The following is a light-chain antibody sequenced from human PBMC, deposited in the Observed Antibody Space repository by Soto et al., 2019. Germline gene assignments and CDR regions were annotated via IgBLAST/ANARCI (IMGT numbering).Light chain of an antibody. Sequence: ETVLTQSPATLSLSPGERATLSCRASENVDIYLAWYQQKPGQAPRLLIYDGSNRATGIPARFSGSGSGTDFTLTISTLEPEYFAVYYCQQRRNWPPLTFGGGTRVEIK. CDR3: QQRRNWPPLT. CDR1: ENVDIY. CDR2: DGS. V-gene: IGKV3-11*01. J-gene: IGKJ4*01.